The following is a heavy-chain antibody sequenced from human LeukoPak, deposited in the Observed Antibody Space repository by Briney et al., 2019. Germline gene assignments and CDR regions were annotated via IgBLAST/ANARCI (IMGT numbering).Heavy chain of an antibody. CDR3: ARSKLPTNYYGSGSYYVYYYYGMDV. CDR2: IWYDGSNK. CDR1: GFTFRNYG. Sequence: GRSLRLSCAASGFTFRNYGMHWVRQAPGKGLEWVAVIWYDGSNKYYADSVKGRFTISRDNSKNTLYLQMNSLRAEDTAVYYCARSKLPTNYYGSGSYYVYYYYGMDVWGQGTTVTVSS. V-gene: IGHV3-33*01. D-gene: IGHD3-10*01. J-gene: IGHJ6*02.